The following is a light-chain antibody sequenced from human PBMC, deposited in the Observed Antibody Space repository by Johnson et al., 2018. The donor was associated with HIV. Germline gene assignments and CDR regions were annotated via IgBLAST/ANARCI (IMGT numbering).Light chain of an antibody. J-gene: IGLJ1*01. CDR3: GTWDSSLSADV. CDR1: SSNIGNNY. V-gene: IGLV1-51*02. CDR2: ENN. Sequence: QSVLTQPPSVSAAPGQKVTISCSGSSSNIGNNYVSWYQQLPGTAPKLLIYENNKRPSGIPDRFSGSKSGTSATLGIIELQTGDEADYYCGTWDSSLSADVFGTATKVTVL.